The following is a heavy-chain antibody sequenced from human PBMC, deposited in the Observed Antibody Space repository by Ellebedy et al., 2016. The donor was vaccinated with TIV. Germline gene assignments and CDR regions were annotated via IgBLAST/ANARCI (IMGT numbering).Heavy chain of an antibody. D-gene: IGHD2-2*01. J-gene: IGHJ3*02. Sequence: SGPTLVXPTQTLTLTCTFSGFSLISDEMCVTWIRQPPGKALEWLALIDWDGNQHFKTSLKSRLTITKDTSKNQVVLTMTNMDPVDTATYYCAHHLGELLYAFDIWGQGTMVTVSS. CDR2: IDWDGNQ. CDR3: AHHLGELLYAFDI. CDR1: GFSLISDEMC. V-gene: IGHV2-70*12.